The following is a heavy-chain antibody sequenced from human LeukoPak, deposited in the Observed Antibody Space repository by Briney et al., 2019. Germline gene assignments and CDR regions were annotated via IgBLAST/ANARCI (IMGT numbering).Heavy chain of an antibody. D-gene: IGHD3-3*01. Sequence: SETLSLTCTVSGGSISSSSYYWGWIRQPPGKGLEWIGSIYYSGSTYYNPSLKSRVTISVDTSKNQFSLKLSSVTAADTAVYYCASLANYDFWSGYYTNDYWGQGTLVTVSS. J-gene: IGHJ4*02. CDR3: ASLANYDFWSGYYTNDY. CDR1: GGSISSSSYY. CDR2: IYYSGST. V-gene: IGHV4-39*01.